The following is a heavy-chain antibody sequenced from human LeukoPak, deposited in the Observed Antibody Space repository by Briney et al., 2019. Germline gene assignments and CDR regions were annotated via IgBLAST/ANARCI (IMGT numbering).Heavy chain of an antibody. J-gene: IGHJ3*02. CDR3: ARVPSGYSSSWEPWTGAFDI. CDR1: GGSVNSDNYY. D-gene: IGHD6-13*01. Sequence: PSETLSLTCTVSGGSVNSDNYYWSWIRQPPGKGLEWIGFIYYSATTNYNPSLKSRVTISVDTSKNQFSLKLSSVTAADTAVYYCARVPSGYSSSWEPWTGAFDIWGQGTMVTVSS. CDR2: IYYSATT. V-gene: IGHV4-61*01.